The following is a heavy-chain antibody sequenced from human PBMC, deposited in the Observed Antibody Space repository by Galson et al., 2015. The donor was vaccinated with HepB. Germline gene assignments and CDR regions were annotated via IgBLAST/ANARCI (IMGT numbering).Heavy chain of an antibody. CDR1: GSSFNNDF. CDR2: IHLGDGGT. D-gene: IGHD1-26*01. V-gene: IGHV1-46*02. J-gene: IGHJ4*02. Sequence: SVTVSCKASGSSFNNDFMHWVRQAPGQGLEWVGVIHLGDGGTSNTQDFQGRLTLTRDTSTTTVYMELSSLKSEDTAVYYCAREISGTGNFDYWGQGALVTVSP. CDR3: AREISGTGNFDY.